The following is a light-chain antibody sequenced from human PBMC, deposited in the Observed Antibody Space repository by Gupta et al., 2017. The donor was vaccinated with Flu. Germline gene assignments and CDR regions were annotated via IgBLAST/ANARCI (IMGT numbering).Light chain of an antibody. V-gene: IGKV1-5*03. J-gene: IGKJ4*01. CDR2: KES. Sequence: ARYTVYASVGDRVTITFRASQSISTCLAWYQQKPGTAPKILIYKESKLEIGFPSRFSGSGSGTEFTLTISSLQPDDFATYYCQQYNSYVTFGGGTKVESK. CDR3: QQYNSYVT. CDR1: QSISTC.